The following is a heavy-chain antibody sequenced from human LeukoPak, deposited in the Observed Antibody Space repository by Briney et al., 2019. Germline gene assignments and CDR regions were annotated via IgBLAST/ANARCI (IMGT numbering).Heavy chain of an antibody. CDR1: GGSISSSSYY. J-gene: IGHJ4*02. D-gene: IGHD6-19*01. CDR2: IYYSGST. Sequence: KPSETLSLTCTVSGGSISSSSYYWGWIRQPPGKGLEWIGSIYYSGSTYYNPSLKSRVTISVDTSKNQFSLKLSSVTAADTAVYYCARDRSSGYDYWGQGTLVTVSS. CDR3: ARDRSSGYDY. V-gene: IGHV4-39*02.